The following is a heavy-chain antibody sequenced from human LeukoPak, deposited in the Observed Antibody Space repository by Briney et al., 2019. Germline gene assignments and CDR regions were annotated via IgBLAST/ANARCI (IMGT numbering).Heavy chain of an antibody. CDR1: GFTFRIYA. D-gene: IGHD4-17*01. CDR2: IRGSGGST. CDR3: AKDWNGDYVHYNYGMDV. V-gene: IGHV3-23*01. Sequence: GGSLRLSCAASGFTFRIYAMSWVRQAPGKGLEWVSGIRGSGGSTYYADSVKGRFTISRDNSKNTLYLQMNSLRVEDTADYYCAKDWNGDYVHYNYGMDVWGQGTTVTVSS. J-gene: IGHJ6*02.